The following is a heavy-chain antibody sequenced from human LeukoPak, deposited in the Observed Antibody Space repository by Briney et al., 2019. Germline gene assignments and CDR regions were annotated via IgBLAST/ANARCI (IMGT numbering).Heavy chain of an antibody. CDR1: GFTFSGSA. Sequence: PGGSLRLSCAASGFTFSGSAMHWVRQASGKGLEWVGRIRSKANSYATAYAASVKGRLTISRDDSKNTAYLQMNSLKTEDTAVYYCYAWYYYDSSGYYFDYWGQGTLVTVSS. CDR3: YAWYYYDSSGYYFDY. J-gene: IGHJ4*02. CDR2: IRSKANSYAT. D-gene: IGHD3-22*01. V-gene: IGHV3-73*01.